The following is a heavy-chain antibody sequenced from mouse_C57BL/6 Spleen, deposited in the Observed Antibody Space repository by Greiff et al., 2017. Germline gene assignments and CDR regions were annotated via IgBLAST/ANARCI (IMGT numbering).Heavy chain of an antibody. Sequence: LQESGPELVKPGASVKISCKASGYAFSSSWMNWVKQRPGKGLEWIGRIYPGDGDTNYNGKFKGKATLTADKSSSTAYMQLSSLTSEDSAVYFCARFDGSDWGQGTTLTVSS. J-gene: IGHJ2*01. CDR2: IYPGDGDT. D-gene: IGHD2-3*01. CDR3: ARFDGSD. CDR1: GYAFSSSW. V-gene: IGHV1-82*01.